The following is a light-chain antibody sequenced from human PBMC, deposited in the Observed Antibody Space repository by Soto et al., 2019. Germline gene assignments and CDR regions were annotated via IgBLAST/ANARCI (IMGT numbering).Light chain of an antibody. CDR3: QQYDNLPLT. CDR1: DDIINS. V-gene: IGKV1-33*01. J-gene: IGKJ4*01. CDR2: DAS. Sequence: DIQVTHSPSSLSASVGDRVTITCHASDDIINSLNWYQQKPGKAPKLLIYDASNLETGVPSRFSGSGSGTDFTFTISSLQPEDIATYYCQQYDNLPLTFGGGTKVDIK.